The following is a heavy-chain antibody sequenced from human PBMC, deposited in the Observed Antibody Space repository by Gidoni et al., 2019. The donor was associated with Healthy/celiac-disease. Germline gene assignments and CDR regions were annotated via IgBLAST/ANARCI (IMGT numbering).Heavy chain of an antibody. V-gene: IGHV4-59*01. CDR1: GGCISRYY. CDR3: ARGGAAAGTHYYYGMDV. J-gene: IGHJ6*02. D-gene: IGHD6-13*01. CDR2: IYDSGST. Sequence: QVQLQESGPGLVKPSETLSLTGTVAGGCISRYYWSWIRQPPGKGLEWIGYIYDSGSTNYNPSLKSRVPISVDTSKNQFSLNLSSVTAADTAVYYCARGGAAAGTHYYYGMDVWGQGTTVTVSS.